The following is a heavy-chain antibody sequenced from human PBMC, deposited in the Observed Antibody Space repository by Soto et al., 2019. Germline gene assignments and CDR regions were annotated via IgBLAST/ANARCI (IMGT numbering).Heavy chain of an antibody. V-gene: IGHV1-58*01. J-gene: IGHJ4*02. Sequence: ASVKVSCKASGFTFTSSAVQWVRQARGQRLEWIGWIVVGSGNTNYAQKFQERVTITRDMSTSTAYMELSSLRSEDTAVYYCAAVRFARSESPNFDYWGQGTLVTVSS. CDR2: IVVGSGNT. D-gene: IGHD3-3*01. CDR3: AAVRFARSESPNFDY. CDR1: GFTFTSSA.